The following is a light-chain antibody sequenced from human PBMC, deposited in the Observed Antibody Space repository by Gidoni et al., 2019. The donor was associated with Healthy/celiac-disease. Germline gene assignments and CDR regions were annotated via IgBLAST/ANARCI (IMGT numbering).Light chain of an antibody. CDR2: GKN. CDR1: SLRSYY. V-gene: IGLV3-19*01. J-gene: IGLJ3*02. CDR3: NSRDSSGNPWV. Sequence: SSELTQDPAVSVAWGQTVRITCQGDSLRSYYASWYQQKPGQAPVLVIYGKNNRPSGIPDRFSGSSSGNTASLTITGAQAEDEADYYCNSRDSSGNPWVFGGGTKLTVL.